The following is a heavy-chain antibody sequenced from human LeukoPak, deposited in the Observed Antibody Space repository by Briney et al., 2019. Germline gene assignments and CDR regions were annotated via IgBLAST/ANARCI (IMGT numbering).Heavy chain of an antibody. D-gene: IGHD2-2*01. Sequence: GPSVKVSCKASGYTFTSYGISWVRQAPGQGLEWMGWISAYNGNTNYAQKLQGRVTMTTDTSTSTAYMELRSLRSDDTAVYYCARVTPVVVPAAWLDYWGQGTLVTVSS. CDR1: GYTFTSYG. J-gene: IGHJ4*02. V-gene: IGHV1-18*01. CDR3: ARVTPVVVPAAWLDY. CDR2: ISAYNGNT.